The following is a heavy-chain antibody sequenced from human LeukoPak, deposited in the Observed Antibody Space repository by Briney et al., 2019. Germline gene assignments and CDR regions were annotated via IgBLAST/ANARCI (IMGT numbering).Heavy chain of an antibody. J-gene: IGHJ4*02. CDR2: IYTSGST. CDR3: ARGGYCGGDCYFYY. Sequence: SETLSLTCTVSGGSISSGSYYWSWIRQPAGKGLEWIGRIYTSGSTNYNPSLKSRVTISVDTSKNQFSLKLSSVTAADTAVYYCARGGYCGGDCYFYYWGPGTLVTVSS. V-gene: IGHV4-61*02. D-gene: IGHD2-21*02. CDR1: GGSISSGSYY.